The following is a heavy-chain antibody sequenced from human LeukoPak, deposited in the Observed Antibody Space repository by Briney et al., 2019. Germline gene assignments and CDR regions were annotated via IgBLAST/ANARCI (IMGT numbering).Heavy chain of an antibody. J-gene: IGHJ4*02. Sequence: GGSLRLSCVASGFTFSNYAMSWVRQAPGKGLEWVSVIYSGGSTYYADSVKGRFTISRHNSKNTLYLQMNSLRAEDTAVYYCARVRYNWNDGEAAGYFDYWGQGTLVTVSS. CDR1: GFTFSNYA. CDR3: ARVRYNWNDGEAAGYFDY. D-gene: IGHD1-1*01. CDR2: IYSGGST. V-gene: IGHV3-53*04.